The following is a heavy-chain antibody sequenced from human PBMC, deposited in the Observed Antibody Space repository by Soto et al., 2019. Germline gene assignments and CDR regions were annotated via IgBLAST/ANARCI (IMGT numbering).Heavy chain of an antibody. CDR2: IYSGGTT. V-gene: IGHV3-66*01. CDR1: ALTASKNY. D-gene: IGHD3-10*01. J-gene: IGHJ6*02. CDR3: ARGGSGSDWDYYGMDV. Sequence: EVQLVESGGGLVQPGGSLRLSCAGSALTASKNYMSWVRQPPGKGLEWVSVIYSGGTTYYADSVKDRFSISRDNSKSTLDLQMDNLRAGGTAVYYCARGGSGSDWDYYGMDVWGQGTTVTVSS.